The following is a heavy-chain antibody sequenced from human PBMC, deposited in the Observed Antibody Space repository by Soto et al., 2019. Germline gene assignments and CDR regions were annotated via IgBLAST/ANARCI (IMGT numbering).Heavy chain of an antibody. CDR2: LSDSGISI. V-gene: IGHV3-23*01. D-gene: IGHD6-13*01. Sequence: GGSLRLCCTASGFTFSSHAMTGVRQAPGKGLEWVSGLSDSGISIYYADSVKGRLTISRDNSKNTLYLQMNSLRAEDTAVYYSAAQTYSSSWYYFDYWGQGTLVTVSS. CDR3: AAQTYSSSWYYFDY. J-gene: IGHJ4*02. CDR1: GFTFSSHA.